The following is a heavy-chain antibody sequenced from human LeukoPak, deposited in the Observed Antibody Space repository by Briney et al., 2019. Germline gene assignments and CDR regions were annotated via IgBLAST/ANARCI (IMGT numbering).Heavy chain of an antibody. J-gene: IGHJ3*02. CDR3: AKAYHYDSTGSIDAFDI. Sequence: PGGSLRHSCAASGFTFSSYAMSWVRQAPGEGLEWVSAISGSGGSTYYTDSVKGRFTISRDNSKNTLYLQMDSLRVEDTAIYYCAKAYHYDSTGSIDAFDIWGQGTMVTVSS. CDR2: ISGSGGST. CDR1: GFTFSSYA. V-gene: IGHV3-23*01. D-gene: IGHD3-22*01.